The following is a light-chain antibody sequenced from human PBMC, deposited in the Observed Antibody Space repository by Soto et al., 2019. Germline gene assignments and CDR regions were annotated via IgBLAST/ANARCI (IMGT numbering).Light chain of an antibody. V-gene: IGLV1-47*01. Sequence: QSVLTQPPSASGTPGQRVTISCSGSSSNIGSNYVYWYQQLPGTAPKLLTYRNNQPPSGVPDRFSGSKSGTSASLAISGLRSEDEADYYCAAWDDSLSVLFGGGTKLTVL. J-gene: IGLJ2*01. CDR3: AAWDDSLSVL. CDR2: RNN. CDR1: SSNIGSNY.